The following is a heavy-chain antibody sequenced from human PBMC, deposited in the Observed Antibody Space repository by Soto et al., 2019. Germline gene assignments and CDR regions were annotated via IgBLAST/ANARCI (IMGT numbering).Heavy chain of an antibody. D-gene: IGHD3-10*01. V-gene: IGHV4-59*01. CDR3: ARGLGSGSYYKGWFDP. J-gene: IGHJ5*02. CDR2: IYYSGST. Sequence: QVQLQESGPGLVKPSETLSLTCTVSGGSISSYYWSWIRQPPGKGLERIGYIYYSGSTNYNPSLKSRVTISVDTSKNQFSLKLSSVTAADTAVYYCARGLGSGSYYKGWFDPWGQGTLVTVSS. CDR1: GGSISSYY.